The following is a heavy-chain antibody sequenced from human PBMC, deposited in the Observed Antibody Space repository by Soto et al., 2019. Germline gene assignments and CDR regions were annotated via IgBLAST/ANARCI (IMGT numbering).Heavy chain of an antibody. V-gene: IGHV3-23*01. CDR2: ITGSGDDT. D-gene: IGHD2-2*01. J-gene: IGHJ4*02. Sequence: EVQLLESGGGLVQPGGSLRLSCAASGFTFSSYAMSWVRQTPGRGLEWVSAITGSGDDTFHADSMKGRFTISRDNSKNTLYLQMYTLGADDTAVYYCAKGSSSSRPYYFDFWGQGTLVTVSS. CDR3: AKGSSSSRPYYFDF. CDR1: GFTFSSYA.